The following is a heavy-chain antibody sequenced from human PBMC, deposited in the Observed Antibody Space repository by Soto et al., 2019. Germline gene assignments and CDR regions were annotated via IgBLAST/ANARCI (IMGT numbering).Heavy chain of an antibody. J-gene: IGHJ5*02. CDR2: IFYSGST. Sequence: TSETLSLTCSVSGGSISTSRSYWAWIRQPPGKGLEWLANIFYSGSTFYNPSLASRVSVSVDTSKNEFSLKLGSVTAADTAVYYCARQPTTGGTDLWFDPWGQGTLVTVSS. CDR1: GGSISTSRSY. D-gene: IGHD6-13*01. CDR3: ARQPTTGGTDLWFDP. V-gene: IGHV4-39*01.